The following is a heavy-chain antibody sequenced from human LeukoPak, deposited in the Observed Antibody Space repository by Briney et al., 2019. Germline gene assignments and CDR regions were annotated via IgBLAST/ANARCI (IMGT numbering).Heavy chain of an antibody. D-gene: IGHD6-25*01. J-gene: IGHJ5*02. CDR2: IYYSGST. CDR3: ARLDSSEISSDGWFDP. V-gene: IGHV4-59*01. CDR1: GGSISSYY. Sequence: PSETLSLTCTVSGGSISSYYWSWIRQPPGKGLEWIGYIYYSGSTNYNPSLKSRVTISADTSKNQFSLKLSSVTAADTAVYYCARLDSSEISSDGWFDPWGQGTLVTVSS.